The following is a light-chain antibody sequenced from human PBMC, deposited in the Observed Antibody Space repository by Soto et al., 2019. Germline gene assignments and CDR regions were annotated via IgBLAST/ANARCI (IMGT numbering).Light chain of an antibody. CDR1: SSDVGGYNY. V-gene: IGLV2-14*01. CDR2: EVS. CDR3: SSYTSSSTQV. Sequence: QSALTQPASVSGAPGQSITISCTGTSSDVGGYNYVSWYQQHPGKAPKLMIYEVSNRPSGVSNRFSGSKSGNTASLTISGRQAEDEADYYCSSYTSSSTQVFGGGTKLTV. J-gene: IGLJ3*02.